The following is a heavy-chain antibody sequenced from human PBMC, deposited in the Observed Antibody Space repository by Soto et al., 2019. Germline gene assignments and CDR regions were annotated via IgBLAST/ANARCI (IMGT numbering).Heavy chain of an antibody. CDR2: IGVYANT. CDR1: GFTFSSYD. V-gene: IGHV3-23*01. D-gene: IGHD1-26*01. Sequence: EVELLEWGGDLVQPGGSLRLSCAASGFTFSSYDMNWVRQAPGKGLEWVSAIGVYANTYYADSVKGRFTISRDDSRNTVHLQLNSLRVDDTAVYYCAKESTVGSPGDYFDSWGQGTLVTVSS. J-gene: IGHJ4*02. CDR3: AKESTVGSPGDYFDS.